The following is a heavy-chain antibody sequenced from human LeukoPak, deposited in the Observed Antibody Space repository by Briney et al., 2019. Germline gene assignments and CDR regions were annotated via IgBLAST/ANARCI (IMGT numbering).Heavy chain of an antibody. V-gene: IGHV4-34*01. J-gene: IGHJ5*02. CDR1: GGSFSGYY. CDR2: INHSGST. Sequence: SETLSLTCAVYGGSFSGYYWSWIRQPPGKGLEWIGEINHSGSTNYNPSLKSRVTISVDTSKNQFSLKLTSVTAADTAVYYCARDVGSWGWFDPWGQGTLVTVTS. D-gene: IGHD6-13*01. CDR3: ARDVGSWGWFDP.